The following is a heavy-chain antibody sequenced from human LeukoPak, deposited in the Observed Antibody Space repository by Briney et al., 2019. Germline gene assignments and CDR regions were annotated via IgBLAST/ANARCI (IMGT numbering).Heavy chain of an antibody. Sequence: ASVKVSCKASGYTFTSYAMHWVRQAPGQRLEWMGWINAGNGNTKYSQKFQGRVTITRDTSASTAYMELSSLRSEDTAEYYCARTRLGYCSSTSCYGMDVWGQGTTVTVSS. J-gene: IGHJ6*02. CDR3: ARTRLGYCSSTSCYGMDV. CDR1: GYTFTSYA. CDR2: INAGNGNT. V-gene: IGHV1-3*01. D-gene: IGHD2-2*01.